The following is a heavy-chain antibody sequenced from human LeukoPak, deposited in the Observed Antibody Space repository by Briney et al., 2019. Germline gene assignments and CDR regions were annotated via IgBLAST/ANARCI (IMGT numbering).Heavy chain of an antibody. CDR1: GGSISSYY. CDR3: AREKGSIQLRYYYYYMDV. J-gene: IGHJ6*03. D-gene: IGHD5-18*01. Sequence: SETLSLTCTVSGGSISSYYWSWIRQPPGKGLEWIGYIYYSGSTNYNPSLKSRVTISVNTSKNQFSLKLSSVTAADTAVYYCAREKGSIQLRYYYYYMDVWGKGTTVTVSS. V-gene: IGHV4-59*12. CDR2: IYYSGST.